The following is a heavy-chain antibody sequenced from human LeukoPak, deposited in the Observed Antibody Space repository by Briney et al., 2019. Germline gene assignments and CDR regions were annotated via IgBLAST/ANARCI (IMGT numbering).Heavy chain of an antibody. CDR1: GGSFSGYY. CDR3: ARGDYVWGSYRYPSPFDY. CDR2: INHSGST. J-gene: IGHJ4*02. V-gene: IGHV4-34*01. D-gene: IGHD3-16*02. Sequence: SETLSLTCAVYGGSFSGYYWSWIRQPPGKGLERIGEINHSGSTNYNPSRKSRVTTSVDTSKNQFSLKLSSVTAADTAVYYCARGDYVWGSYRYPSPFDYWGQGTLITVSS.